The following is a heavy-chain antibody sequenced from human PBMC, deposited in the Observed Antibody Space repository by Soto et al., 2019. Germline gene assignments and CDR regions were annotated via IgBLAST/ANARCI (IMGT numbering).Heavy chain of an antibody. Sequence: SETLSLTCAVYGGSFSAYYWSWIRQPPGKGLEWIGEINHSGSTNYNPSLKSRVTISVDTPKNQFSLKLSSVTAADTAVYYCARRKSDAYNFDSWGQGTLVTVSS. V-gene: IGHV4-34*01. CDR1: GGSFSAYY. J-gene: IGHJ5*01. CDR3: ARRKSDAYNFDS. D-gene: IGHD1-1*01. CDR2: INHSGST.